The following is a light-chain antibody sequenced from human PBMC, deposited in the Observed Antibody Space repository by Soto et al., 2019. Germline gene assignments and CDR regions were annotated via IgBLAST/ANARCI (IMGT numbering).Light chain of an antibody. V-gene: IGKV3-11*01. CDR2: DAS. J-gene: IGKJ3*01. CDR1: QSVSSY. Sequence: EIVLTQSPATLSLSPGERATLSCRASQSVSSYLAWYRQKPGQAPRLLIYDASNRATGIPARFSGSGSGTGFTLTISSLEPEDFAIYYCQQRSNWLTFGPGTKVDIK. CDR3: QQRSNWLT.